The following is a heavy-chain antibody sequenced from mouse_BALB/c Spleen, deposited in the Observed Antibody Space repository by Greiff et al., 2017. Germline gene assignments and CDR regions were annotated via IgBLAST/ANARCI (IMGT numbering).Heavy chain of an antibody. J-gene: IGHJ4*01. CDR3: ARGRDYFLMDY. CDR1: GFTFSSYT. CDR2: ISNGGGST. Sequence: EVKLVESGGGLVQPGGSLKLSCAASGFTFSSYTMSWVRQTPEKRLEWVAYISNGGGSTYYPDTVKGRFTISRDNAKNTLYLQMSSLKSEDTAMYYCARGRDYFLMDYWGQGTSVTVSS. V-gene: IGHV5-12-2*01.